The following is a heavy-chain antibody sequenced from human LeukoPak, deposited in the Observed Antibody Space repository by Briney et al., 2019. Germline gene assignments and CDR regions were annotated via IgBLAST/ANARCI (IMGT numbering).Heavy chain of an antibody. J-gene: IGHJ5*02. CDR3: ARALDSRGGFDP. Sequence: PSETLSLTCTVSGGSISSGGYYWSWIRQHPGKGLEWIGYIYYSGSTYYSPSLKSRVTISVDTSKNQFSLKLSSVTAADTAVYYCARALDSRGGFDPWGQGTLVTVSS. CDR1: GGSISSGGYY. D-gene: IGHD3-22*01. V-gene: IGHV4-31*03. CDR2: IYYSGST.